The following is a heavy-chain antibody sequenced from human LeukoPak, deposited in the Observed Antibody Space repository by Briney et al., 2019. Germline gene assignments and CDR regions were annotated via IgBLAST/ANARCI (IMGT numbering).Heavy chain of an antibody. CDR2: IKQDGSEK. J-gene: IGHJ4*02. CDR1: GFTFSSYW. D-gene: IGHD5-24*01. V-gene: IGHV3-7*04. Sequence: PGGSLRLSCAASGFTFSSYWMSWVRQAPGKGLEWVANIKQDGSEKDYVDSVKGRFTISRDNAKNSLYLQMNSLRAEDTAVYCCARGRWLPYYFDYWGQGTLVTVSS. CDR3: ARGRWLPYYFDY.